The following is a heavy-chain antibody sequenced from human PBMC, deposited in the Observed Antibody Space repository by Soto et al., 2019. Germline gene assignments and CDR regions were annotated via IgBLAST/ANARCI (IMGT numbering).Heavy chain of an antibody. V-gene: IGHV1-18*01. CDR1: GYTFTSYG. D-gene: IGHD5-12*01. CDR2: ISAYNGNT. Sequence: GASVKVSCKASGYTFTSYGISWVRQAPGQGLEWMGWISAYNGNTNYAQKFQGRVTITADKSTSTAYMELSSLRSEDTAVYYCARLDVVATDYWGQGTLVTVSS. J-gene: IGHJ4*02. CDR3: ARLDVVATDY.